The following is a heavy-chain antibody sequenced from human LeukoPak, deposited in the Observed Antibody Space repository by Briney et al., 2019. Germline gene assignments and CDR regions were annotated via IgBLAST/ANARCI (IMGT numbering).Heavy chain of an antibody. V-gene: IGHV1-2*02. J-gene: IGHJ4*02. CDR3: ARAYLRSGWVIVGY. CDR2: INPNSGGT. D-gene: IGHD6-19*01. CDR1: GYTFTGYY. Sequence: ASVKVSCKASGYTFTGYYMHWVRQAPGQGLEWMGWINPNSGGTNYAQKFQGRVTMTRDTSISTAYMELSRLRSDDTAVYYCARAYLRSGWVIVGYWGQGTLVTVSS.